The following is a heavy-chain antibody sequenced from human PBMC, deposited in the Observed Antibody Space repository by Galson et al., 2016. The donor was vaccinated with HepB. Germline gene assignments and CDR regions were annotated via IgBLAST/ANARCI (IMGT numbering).Heavy chain of an antibody. CDR3: ARYAYGGNTGGFDI. CDR2: IYWDDDK. Sequence: PALVKPTQTLTLTCTFSGFSFTSTGVSVGWIRQPPGKALEWLALIYWDDDKRYSPSLKSRPTITKDTTKDTSENQVVLTMTNMDPMDTATYYCARYAYGGNTGGFDIWGQGTVVTVSS. CDR1: GFSFTSTGVS. J-gene: IGHJ3*02. V-gene: IGHV2-5*02. D-gene: IGHD4-23*01.